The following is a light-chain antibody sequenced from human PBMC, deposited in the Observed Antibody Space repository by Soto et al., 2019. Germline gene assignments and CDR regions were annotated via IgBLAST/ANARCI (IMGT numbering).Light chain of an antibody. CDR1: QGISTY. CDR2: KAS. Sequence: IQLTQSPSSLSASVGDRVTITCRASQGISTYLAWYQQKPGKAPKLLIYKASTLKSGVPSRFSGSGSGTEFTLTISSLRPDDFATYYCQHYNSYSEAFGQGTKVDIK. CDR3: QHYNSYSEA. J-gene: IGKJ1*01. V-gene: IGKV1-5*03.